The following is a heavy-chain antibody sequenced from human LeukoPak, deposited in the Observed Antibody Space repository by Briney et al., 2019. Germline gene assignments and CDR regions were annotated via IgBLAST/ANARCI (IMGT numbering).Heavy chain of an antibody. Sequence: SETLCLTCAVYGGSFSGYYWSWIRQPPGKGLEWIGEINHSGSTNYNPSLKSRVTISVDTSKNQFSLKLSSVTAADTAVYYCARGRIFDYWGQGTLVTVSS. V-gene: IGHV4-34*01. CDR2: INHSGST. J-gene: IGHJ4*02. CDR1: GGSFSGYY. CDR3: ARGRIFDY. D-gene: IGHD2-15*01.